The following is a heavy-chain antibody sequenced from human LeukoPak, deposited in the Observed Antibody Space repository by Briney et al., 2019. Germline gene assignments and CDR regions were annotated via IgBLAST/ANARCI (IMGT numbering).Heavy chain of an antibody. Sequence: GGSLRLSCAASGFTFSDYYMSWIRQAPGKGLEWVSYISSSGSTTYYADSVKGRFTISRDNAKNSLYLQMNSLRAEDTAVYYGARVRDCDVWSGYDYGMDVWGQGTTVTVSS. D-gene: IGHD3-3*01. CDR1: GFTFSDYY. CDR2: ISSSGSTT. J-gene: IGHJ6*02. CDR3: ARVRDCDVWSGYDYGMDV. V-gene: IGHV3-11*01.